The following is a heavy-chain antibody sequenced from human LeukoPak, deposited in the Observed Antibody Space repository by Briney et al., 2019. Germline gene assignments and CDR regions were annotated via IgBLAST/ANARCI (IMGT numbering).Heavy chain of an antibody. CDR3: AKSVRGVINLYYYYYMDV. Sequence: GGSLRLSCAASGFTFSSYGMSWVRQAPGKGLEWVSAISGSGGSTYYADSVKGRFTISRDNSKNTLYLQMNSLRAEDTAVYYCAKSVRGVINLYYYYYMDVWGKGTTVTISS. CDR2: ISGSGGST. D-gene: IGHD3-10*01. CDR1: GFTFSSYG. J-gene: IGHJ6*03. V-gene: IGHV3-23*01.